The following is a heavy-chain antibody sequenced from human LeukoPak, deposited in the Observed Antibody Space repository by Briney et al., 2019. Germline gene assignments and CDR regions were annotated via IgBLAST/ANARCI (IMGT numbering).Heavy chain of an antibody. Sequence: SETLSLTCTVSGGSITDFYWSWIRQPPGKGLEWIGSVYSIGSTFYNPSLKSRVTVSVDSSNNHFSLKLSSVTAADTAVYYCARHTGGNIDYWGQGTLVTVSS. J-gene: IGHJ4*02. CDR3: ARHTGGNIDY. D-gene: IGHD4-23*01. CDR2: VYSIGST. V-gene: IGHV4-59*04. CDR1: GGSITDFY.